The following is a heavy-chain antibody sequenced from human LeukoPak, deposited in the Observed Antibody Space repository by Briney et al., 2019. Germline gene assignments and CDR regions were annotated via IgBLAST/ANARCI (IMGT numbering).Heavy chain of an antibody. J-gene: IGHJ4*02. D-gene: IGHD6-13*01. Sequence: GESLKISCAASGFTFSSYAMHWVRQAPGKGLEWVAVISYDGSNEYYADSVKGRFTISRDNSKNTLYLQMNSLRAEDTAVYNCAREYSSSWRRFDYWGQGTLVTVSS. CDR1: GFTFSSYA. CDR2: ISYDGSNE. CDR3: AREYSSSWRRFDY. V-gene: IGHV3-30*04.